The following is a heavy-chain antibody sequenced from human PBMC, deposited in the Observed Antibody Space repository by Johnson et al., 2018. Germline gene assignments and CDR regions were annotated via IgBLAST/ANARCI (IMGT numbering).Heavy chain of an antibody. CDR2: INPSTGVT. J-gene: IGHJ6*02. V-gene: IGHV1-46*01. Sequence: QVQLVQSGAEVTKPGASVKVSCKASGYTFTHYFLHWVRQAPGQGLEWVGIINPSTGVTNNAQRFYNRVTMTSDTSTSTVYMEVRSLRSEDTAVYYSARGSGSAYYYAMDVWGQGTTVTVSS. CDR1: GYTFTHYF. CDR3: ARGSGSAYYYAMDV. D-gene: IGHD1-26*01.